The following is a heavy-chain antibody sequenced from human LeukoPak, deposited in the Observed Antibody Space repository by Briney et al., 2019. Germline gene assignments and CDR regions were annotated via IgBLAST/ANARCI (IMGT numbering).Heavy chain of an antibody. CDR1: GYTFTDYY. Sequence: AASVKVSCKASGYTFTDYYMHWVRQAPGQGLEWMGWINPNSGGTNYAQKFQGRVTMTRDTSISTAYMELSRLRPDDTAVYYCARVKDRISMVRGVLSPQNYYYYYMDVWGKGTTVTVSS. V-gene: IGHV1-2*02. J-gene: IGHJ6*03. D-gene: IGHD3-10*01. CDR3: ARVKDRISMVRGVLSPQNYYYYYMDV. CDR2: INPNSGGT.